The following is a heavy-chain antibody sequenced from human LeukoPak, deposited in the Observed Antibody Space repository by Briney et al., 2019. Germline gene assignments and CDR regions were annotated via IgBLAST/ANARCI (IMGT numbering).Heavy chain of an antibody. V-gene: IGHV3-7*01. CDR3: ARDKPRGSYYGSIFDS. Sequence: PVGSLRLSCEASGFTFSSYWMSWVRQAPGKGLEWVANIRDDGGEIYYVDSVKGRFTISRDNAKSSLFLQMNSLRAEDAAVYYCARDKPRGSYYGSIFDSWGQGTLVTVSS. D-gene: IGHD1-26*01. J-gene: IGHJ4*02. CDR2: IRDDGGEI. CDR1: GFTFSSYW.